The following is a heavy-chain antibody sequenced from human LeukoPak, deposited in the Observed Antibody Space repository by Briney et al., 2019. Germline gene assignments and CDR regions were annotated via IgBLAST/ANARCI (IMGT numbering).Heavy chain of an antibody. CDR1: GFIFSTYA. CDR3: AKDLYGDYGGLDY. V-gene: IGHV3-23*01. CDR2: ISGSAGST. Sequence: GGSLRLSCAAPGFIFSTYAMTWVRQAPGKGLEWVSAISGSAGSTNYADSVKGRFTISRDNSKNTLYLQMNSLRAEDTAIYYCAKDLYGDYGGLDYWGQGSLVTVSP. J-gene: IGHJ4*02. D-gene: IGHD4-17*01.